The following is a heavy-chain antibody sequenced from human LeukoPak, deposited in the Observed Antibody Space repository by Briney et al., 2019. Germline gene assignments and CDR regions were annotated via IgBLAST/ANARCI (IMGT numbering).Heavy chain of an antibody. J-gene: IGHJ4*02. CDR3: ARDRGARHYYDSSGYYYFDY. V-gene: IGHV1-69*13. CDR1: GYTFTSYG. CDR2: IIPIFGTA. D-gene: IGHD3-22*01. Sequence: SVKVSCKASGYTFTSYGISWVRQAPGQGLEWMGGIIPIFGTANYAQKFQGRVTITADESTSTAYMELSSLRSEDTAVYYCARDRGARHYYDSSGYYYFDYWGQGTLVTVSS.